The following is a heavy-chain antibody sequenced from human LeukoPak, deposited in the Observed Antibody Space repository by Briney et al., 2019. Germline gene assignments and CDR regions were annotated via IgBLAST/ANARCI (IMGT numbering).Heavy chain of an antibody. Sequence: GGSLRLSCAASGFTFSSYSMNWVRQAPGKGLEWVSRINSDGSITNYADSVKGRFTISRDNAKNTLYLQMNSLRAEDTAVCYCARVRATFSPHFDNWGQGTLVTVSS. D-gene: IGHD5-12*01. CDR3: ARVRATFSPHFDN. CDR2: INSDGSIT. V-gene: IGHV3-74*01. J-gene: IGHJ4*02. CDR1: GFTFSSYS.